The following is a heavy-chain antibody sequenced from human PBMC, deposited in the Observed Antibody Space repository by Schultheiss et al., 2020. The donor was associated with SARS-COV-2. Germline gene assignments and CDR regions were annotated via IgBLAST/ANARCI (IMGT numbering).Heavy chain of an antibody. Sequence: GGSLRLSCAASGFTFNNYAMSWVRQAPGKGLEWVSGLSGSGGSTYYADSVKGRFTISRDNSKNTLYLQMNSLRAEDTAVYYCARLGQYSSSADYYYYGMDVWGQGTTVTVSS. CDR2: LSGSGGST. CDR1: GFTFNNYA. CDR3: ARLGQYSSSADYYYYGMDV. J-gene: IGHJ6*02. D-gene: IGHD6-6*01. V-gene: IGHV3-23*01.